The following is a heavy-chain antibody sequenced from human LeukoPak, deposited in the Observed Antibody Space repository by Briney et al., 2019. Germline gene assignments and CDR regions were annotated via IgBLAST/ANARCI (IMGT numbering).Heavy chain of an antibody. J-gene: IGHJ4*02. CDR1: GFTFSSYA. V-gene: IGHV3-23*01. D-gene: IGHD3-22*01. CDR2: ISGSGGST. CDR3: ARDSSYYYDSSGYYYETYFDY. Sequence: GGSLRLSCAASGFTFSSYAMSWVRQAPGKGLKWVSAISGSGGSTYYADSVKGRFTISRDNSKNTLYLQMNSLRAEDTAVYNCARDSSYYYDSSGYYYETYFDYWGQGTLVTVSS.